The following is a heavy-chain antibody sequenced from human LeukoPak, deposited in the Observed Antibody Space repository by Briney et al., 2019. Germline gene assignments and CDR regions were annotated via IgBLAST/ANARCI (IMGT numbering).Heavy chain of an antibody. Sequence: GGSLRLSCAASGFTFSSYSMNWVRQAPGKGLEWVSSISSSSSYIYYADSVKGRFTISRDNAKNSLYLQMNSLRAEDTAVYYCARAQAILGDSGMDVWGQGTTVTVSS. J-gene: IGHJ6*02. CDR1: GFTFSSYS. CDR3: ARAQAILGDSGMDV. V-gene: IGHV3-21*01. CDR2: ISSSSSYI. D-gene: IGHD3-10*01.